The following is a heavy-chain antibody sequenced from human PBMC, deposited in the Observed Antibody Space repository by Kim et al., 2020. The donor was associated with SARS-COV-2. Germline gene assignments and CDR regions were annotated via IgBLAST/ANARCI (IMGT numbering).Heavy chain of an antibody. CDR1: GGSISSYY. CDR3: ASTGYSGDY. D-gene: IGHD5-12*01. CDR2: IYYSGST. V-gene: IGHV4-59*13. Sequence: SETLSLTCTVSGGSISSYYWSWIRQPPGKGLEWIGYIYYSGSTNYNPSLKSRVTISVDTSKNQFSLKLSSVTAADTAVYYCASTGYSGDYWGQGTLVTVS. J-gene: IGHJ4*02.